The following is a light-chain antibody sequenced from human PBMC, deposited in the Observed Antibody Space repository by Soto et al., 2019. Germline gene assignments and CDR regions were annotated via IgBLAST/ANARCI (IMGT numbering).Light chain of an antibody. Sequence: QSVLTQPPSASGTPGQRVTISCSGSSSNIGSYYVYWFQQVPGTAPKLLIYKNNQRPSGVPARISAAKSGTSASLVIGGLRAEDEAYYYCATWDDIVRGVFGGGTKLTVL. CDR3: ATWDDIVRGV. J-gene: IGLJ3*02. CDR2: KNN. CDR1: SSNIGSYY. V-gene: IGLV1-47*01.